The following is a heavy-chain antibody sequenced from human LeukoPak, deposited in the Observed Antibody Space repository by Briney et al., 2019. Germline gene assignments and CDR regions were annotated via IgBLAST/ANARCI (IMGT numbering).Heavy chain of an antibody. V-gene: IGHV1-69*06. CDR3: ARDGGTMVRGVAHYYYMDV. CDR1: GGTFSSYA. D-gene: IGHD3-10*01. CDR2: IIPIFGTA. J-gene: IGHJ6*03. Sequence: ASVKVSCKASGGTFSSYAISWVRQAPGQGREWMGGIIPIFGTANYAQKFQGRVTITADKSTSTAYMELSSLRSEDTAVYYCARDGGTMVRGVAHYYYMDVWGKGTTVTVSS.